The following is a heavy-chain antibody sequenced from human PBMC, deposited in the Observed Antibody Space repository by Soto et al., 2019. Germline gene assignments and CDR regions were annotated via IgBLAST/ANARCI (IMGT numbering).Heavy chain of an antibody. CDR3: ARDTRYGVLDY. CDR1: GGSISSHY. V-gene: IGHV4-59*11. CDR2: IYYSGDT. J-gene: IGHJ4*02. D-gene: IGHD4-17*01. Sequence: KTSETLSLTCTVSGGSISSHYWSWIRQPPGKGLEWIGYIYYSGDTNYNPSLKSRVTISVDTSKNQFSLSLSSLTAADTAVYYCARDTRYGVLDYWGQGTLVTVSS.